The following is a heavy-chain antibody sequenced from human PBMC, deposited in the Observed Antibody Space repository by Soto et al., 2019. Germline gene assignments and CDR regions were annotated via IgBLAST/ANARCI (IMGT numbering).Heavy chain of an antibody. Sequence: SVKVSCKASGGTFSSYAISWVRQAPGQGLEWMGGIIPIFGTANYAQKFQGRVTITADESTSTAYLELSSLGSEDTAVYYCASLWVGYYDSSGYSPLGYWGQGTLVTVSS. CDR3: ASLWVGYYDSSGYSPLGY. J-gene: IGHJ4*02. V-gene: IGHV1-69*13. D-gene: IGHD3-22*01. CDR2: IIPIFGTA. CDR1: GGTFSSYA.